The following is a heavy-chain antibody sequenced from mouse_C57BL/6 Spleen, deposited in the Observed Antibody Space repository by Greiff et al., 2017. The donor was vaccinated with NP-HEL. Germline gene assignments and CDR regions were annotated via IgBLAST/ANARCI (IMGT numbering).Heavy chain of an antibody. Sequence: VQLQQSGPELVKPGASVKISCKASGYTFTDYYMNWVKQSHGKSLEWIGDINPNNGGTSYNQKFKGKATLTVDKSSSTAYMELRSLTSEDSAVYYCARERDTFDYWGQGTTLTVSS. J-gene: IGHJ2*01. CDR3: ARERDTFDY. CDR2: INPNNGGT. V-gene: IGHV1-26*01. CDR1: GYTFTDYY.